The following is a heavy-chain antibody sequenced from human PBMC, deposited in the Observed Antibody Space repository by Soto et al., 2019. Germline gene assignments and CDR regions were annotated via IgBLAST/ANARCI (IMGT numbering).Heavy chain of an antibody. CDR2: IRSKAYGGTT. CDR3: TREGIEAAGMSFYYYYYMDV. V-gene: IGHV3-49*03. Sequence: GSLRLSCTASGFTFGDYAMSWFRQAPGKGLEWVGFIRSKAYGGTTEYAASVKGRFTISRDDSKSIAYLQMNSLKTEDTAVYYCTREGIEAAGMSFYYYYYMDVWGKGTTVTVSS. J-gene: IGHJ6*03. D-gene: IGHD6-13*01. CDR1: GFTFGDYA.